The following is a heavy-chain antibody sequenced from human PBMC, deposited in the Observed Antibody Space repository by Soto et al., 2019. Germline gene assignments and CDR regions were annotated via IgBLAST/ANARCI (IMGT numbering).Heavy chain of an antibody. CDR2: ISAYNGNT. CDR1: GYTFTSYG. Sequence: ASVKVSCKASGYTFTSYGISWVRQAPGQGLEWMGWISAYNGNTNYAQKLQGRVTMTTDTSTSTAYMELRSLRSDGTAVYYCAREGDIVVVPAAAYYYYYGMDVWGQGTTVTVSS. D-gene: IGHD2-2*01. J-gene: IGHJ6*02. CDR3: AREGDIVVVPAAAYYYYYGMDV. V-gene: IGHV1-18*04.